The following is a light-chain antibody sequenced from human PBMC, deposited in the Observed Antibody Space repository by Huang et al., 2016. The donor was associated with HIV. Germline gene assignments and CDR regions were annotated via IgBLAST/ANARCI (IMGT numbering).Light chain of an antibody. CDR3: QQYGSPPFT. CDR1: QSISRSS. Sequence: EIVFTQFPGTLSLSPGERAPLSCRASQSISRSSLAWYLQTPGQAPTLLIHGAATRAAGNPGRFSGSGSGTDFTLTISRLEPEDVAVYYCQQYGSPPFTFGPGTKVDI. J-gene: IGKJ3*01. V-gene: IGKV3-20*01. CDR2: GAA.